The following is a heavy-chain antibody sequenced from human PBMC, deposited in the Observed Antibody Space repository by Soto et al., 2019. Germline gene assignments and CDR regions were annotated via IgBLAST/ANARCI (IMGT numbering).Heavy chain of an antibody. V-gene: IGHV4-30-2*01. CDR3: ASTQYCSGSTCYSEGWFDP. J-gene: IGHJ5*02. D-gene: IGHD2-15*01. Sequence: QLQLQESGSGLVKPSQNLSLTCAVSGASISSGGYSWSWIRQPPGKGLEWIGYIYHSGSTYYNPSLKSRVTISVDGSKNQFSLKLSSVTAADTAVYYCASTQYCSGSTCYSEGWFDPWGQGTLVTVSS. CDR2: IYHSGST. CDR1: GASISSGGYS.